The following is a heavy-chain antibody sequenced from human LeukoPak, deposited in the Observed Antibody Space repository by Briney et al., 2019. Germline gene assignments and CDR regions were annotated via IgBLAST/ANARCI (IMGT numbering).Heavy chain of an antibody. CDR3: ARDPEPAYYYDSSGYSYFDY. J-gene: IGHJ4*02. CDR1: GFTFSSYS. CDR2: ISSSSSTI. V-gene: IGHV3-48*02. D-gene: IGHD3-22*01. Sequence: GGSLRLSCAASGFTFSSYSMNWVRQAPGKGLEWVSYISSSSSTIYYADSVKGRFTTSRDNAKNSLYLQMNSLRDEDTAVYYCARDPEPAYYYDSSGYSYFDYWGQGTLVTVSS.